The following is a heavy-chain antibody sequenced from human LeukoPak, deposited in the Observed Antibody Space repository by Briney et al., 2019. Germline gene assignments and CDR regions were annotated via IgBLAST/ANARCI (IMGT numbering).Heavy chain of an antibody. V-gene: IGHV1-18*04. CDR1: GYTFTSYG. D-gene: IGHD2-15*01. J-gene: IGHJ6*04. Sequence: ASVKVSCKASGYTFTSYGISWVRQAPGQGLEWMGWISAYNGNTNYAQKLQGRVTMTTETSTSTAYMELRSLRSDATAVYYCARGGYCSGGSCYDDYYYGMDVWGKGTTVTVSS. CDR3: ARGGYCSGGSCYDDYYYGMDV. CDR2: ISAYNGNT.